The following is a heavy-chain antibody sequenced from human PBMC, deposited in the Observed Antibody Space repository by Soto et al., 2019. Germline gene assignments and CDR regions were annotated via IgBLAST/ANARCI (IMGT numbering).Heavy chain of an antibody. J-gene: IGHJ4*02. V-gene: IGHV3-23*01. D-gene: IGHD3-16*01. Sequence: EVQLLESGGGLVQPGGSLRLSCAASGFTFNNYAMTWVRQAPGKGLEWVSAISGGGDTTSYADSVKGRFTVSRDGSKNTLYLQMSSLRAEATALYYCAKGRGVSASLTPRVDFWGQGTLVNVSS. CDR1: GFTFNNYA. CDR3: AKGRGVSASLTPRVDF. CDR2: ISGGGDTT.